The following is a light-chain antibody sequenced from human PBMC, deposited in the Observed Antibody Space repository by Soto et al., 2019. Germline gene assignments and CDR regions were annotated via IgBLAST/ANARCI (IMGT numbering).Light chain of an antibody. CDR3: QQRSNWPPVT. Sequence: IVLTQSPDTLSLSTGERATLSCMASQSINRHLAWYRQKPGQAPRLLIYDASNRATGIPARFSGSGSGTDFTLTISSLEPEDFGVYYCQQRSNWPPVTFGGGTKVDI. V-gene: IGKV3-11*01. J-gene: IGKJ4*01. CDR2: DAS. CDR1: QSINRH.